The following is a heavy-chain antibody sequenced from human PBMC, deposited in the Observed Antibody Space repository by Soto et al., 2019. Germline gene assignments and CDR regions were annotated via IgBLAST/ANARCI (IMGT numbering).Heavy chain of an antibody. CDR1: GVTFSSYW. CDR3: ARVVVVAATAIDY. D-gene: IGHD2-15*01. CDR2: INSDGSST. Sequence: GGSLRLSCASSGVTFSSYWMHWVRQAPGKGLVWVSRINSDGSSTSYADSVKGRFTISRDNAKNTLYLQMNSLRAEDTAVYYCARVVVVAATAIDYWGQGTLVTVSS. J-gene: IGHJ4*02. V-gene: IGHV3-74*01.